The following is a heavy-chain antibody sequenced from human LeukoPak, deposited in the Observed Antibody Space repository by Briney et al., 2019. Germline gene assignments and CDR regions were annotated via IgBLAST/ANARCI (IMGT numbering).Heavy chain of an antibody. Sequence: GESLKISCRGSGYSFTTYWIGWVRQMPGKGVEWMGIIYPGDSDTRYSPSFQGQVTMSADKSINTAYLQWSSLKASDTAMYYCARRKGCSSTSCPPDYWGQGTLVTVSS. CDR2: IYPGDSDT. D-gene: IGHD2-2*01. CDR3: ARRKGCSSTSCPPDY. J-gene: IGHJ4*02. V-gene: IGHV5-51*01. CDR1: GYSFTTYW.